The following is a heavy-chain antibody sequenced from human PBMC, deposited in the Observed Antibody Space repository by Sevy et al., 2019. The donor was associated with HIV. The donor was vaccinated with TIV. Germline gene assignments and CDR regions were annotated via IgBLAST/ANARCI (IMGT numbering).Heavy chain of an antibody. CDR3: AKDVYDSSGYYPMGAFDI. CDR2: IRGSGGST. CDR1: GFSFVTYA. J-gene: IGHJ3*02. Sequence: GGSLRLSCAASGFSFVTYAMSWVHQPPGKALEWVSGIRGSGGSTYYADSVKGRFTISRDNSKNTLYLQMNSLRAEDTAVYYCAKDVYDSSGYYPMGAFDIWGQGTMVTVSS. V-gene: IGHV3-23*01. D-gene: IGHD3-22*01.